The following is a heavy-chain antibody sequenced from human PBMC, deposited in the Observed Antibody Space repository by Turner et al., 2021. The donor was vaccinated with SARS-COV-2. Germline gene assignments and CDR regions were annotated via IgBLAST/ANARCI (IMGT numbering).Heavy chain of an antibody. D-gene: IGHD3-16*01. V-gene: IGHV1-46*01. CDR3: ARVGGGLDY. CDR1: GYTFTSYY. J-gene: IGHJ4*02. Sequence: QVQLVQSGAEVKKPGASVQVSCKASGYTFTSYYLHWVRQAPGQGLEWMGIINPSGGITGYAQKFQGRVTMTRDTSTSTVYMELSSLRSEDTAVHYCARVGGGLDYWGQGTLVTVSS. CDR2: INPSGGIT.